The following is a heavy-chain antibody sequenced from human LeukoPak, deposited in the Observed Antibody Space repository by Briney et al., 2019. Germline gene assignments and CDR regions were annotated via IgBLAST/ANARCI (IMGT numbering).Heavy chain of an antibody. J-gene: IGHJ4*02. CDR3: ARSAFLVTAPGLYYFDY. V-gene: IGHV4-4*07. Sequence: SETLSLTCTVSGGSISSYYWSWIRQPAGKGLEWIGHIFNSGSTNYNPSLKGRVTMSVATSKNQFSLHLSSVTAADTAVYYCARSAFLVTAPGLYYFDYWGQGTLVAVSS. CDR1: GGSISSYY. D-gene: IGHD6-13*01. CDR2: IFNSGST.